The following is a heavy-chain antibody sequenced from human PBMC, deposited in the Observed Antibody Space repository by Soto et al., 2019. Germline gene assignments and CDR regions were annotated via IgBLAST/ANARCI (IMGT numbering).Heavy chain of an antibody. CDR1: GFTFSSYG. D-gene: IGHD2-15*01. V-gene: IGHV3-33*01. CDR3: ARDGYCSGGSCYSVPGFDY. CDR2: IWYDGSNK. Sequence: QVQLVESGGGVVQPGRSLRLSCAASGFTFSSYGMHWVRQAPGKGLEWVAVIWYDGSNKYYADSVKGRFTISRDNSKNSLYLQMNSRRAEDTAVYYCARDGYCSGGSCYSVPGFDYWGQGTLVTVSS. J-gene: IGHJ4*02.